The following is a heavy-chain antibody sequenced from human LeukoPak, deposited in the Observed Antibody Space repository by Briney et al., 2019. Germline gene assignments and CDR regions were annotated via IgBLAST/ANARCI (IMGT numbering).Heavy chain of an antibody. CDR1: AGSINGYY. V-gene: IGHV4-59*01. CDR2: VYFSGST. D-gene: IGHD6-19*01. CDR3: ARSIAVAGTGIDY. Sequence: SETLSLTCTVSAGSINGYYWSWIRQPPGKDLEGVGYVYFSGSTKYNPSLESRLTVSVDTSKNQFSLKLSSVTAADTAVYYCARSIAVAGTGIDYWGQGTLVTVSS. J-gene: IGHJ4*02.